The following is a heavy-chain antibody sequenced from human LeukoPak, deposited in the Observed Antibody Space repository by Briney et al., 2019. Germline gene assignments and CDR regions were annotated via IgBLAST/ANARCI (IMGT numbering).Heavy chain of an antibody. CDR2: INGDNGNT. V-gene: IGHV1-3*01. J-gene: IGHJ4*02. D-gene: IGHD3-10*01. CDR1: GYNFPSYT. Sequence: ASVKVSCKTSGYNFPSYTMHWLRQAPGQSPEWMGSINGDNGNTKYSEKFQDRVAFTRDTSASSAYMELSSLRSEDTAVYYCARSSSGTYHYWGQGTLVTVSS. CDR3: ARSSSGTYHY.